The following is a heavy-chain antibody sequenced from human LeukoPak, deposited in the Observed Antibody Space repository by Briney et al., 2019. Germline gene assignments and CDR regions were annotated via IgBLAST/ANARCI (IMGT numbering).Heavy chain of an antibody. CDR2: IHYSGST. CDR1: GGSISSSNYY. Sequence: PSETLSLTCTVSGGSISSSNYYWGWIRQPPGKGLEWIESIHYSGSTYYNPSLKSRVTISVDTSKNQVSLKLTSVTAADTAVYYCARRVMRFGELSIPTRRSYMDVWGKGTTVTISS. V-gene: IGHV4-39*01. J-gene: IGHJ6*03. D-gene: IGHD3-10*01. CDR3: ARRVMRFGELSIPTRRSYMDV.